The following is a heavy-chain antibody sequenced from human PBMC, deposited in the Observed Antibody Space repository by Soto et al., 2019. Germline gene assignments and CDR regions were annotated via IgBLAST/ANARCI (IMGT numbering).Heavy chain of an antibody. V-gene: IGHV1-8*01. J-gene: IGHJ4*02. Sequence: GASVKVSCKASGHSFTSLDINWVRQTAGQGLEWMGWMEPSTGRTGYAQKFQGRVTMTRDTSINTAYMELTTLTSDDTAFYYCARGVSAGVDYWGQGTLVTVS. CDR1: GHSFTSLD. CDR3: ARGVSAGVDY. CDR2: MEPSTGRT. D-gene: IGHD1-26*01.